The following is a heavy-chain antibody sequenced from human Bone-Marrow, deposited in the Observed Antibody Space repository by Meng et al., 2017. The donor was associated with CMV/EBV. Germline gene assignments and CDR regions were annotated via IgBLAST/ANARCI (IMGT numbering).Heavy chain of an antibody. V-gene: IGHV4-30-4*08. CDR3: ASFDHIPRRNYFDY. CDR1: GGAISSGGFY. J-gene: IGHJ4*02. D-gene: IGHD2-21*01. Sequence: WGPGLVRPSQPLSLTCTVSGGAISSGGFYWSWIRQHPGKGLEWIGYIHHSGSAYYNPSLKSRVSISVDTSKNQFSLNLNSMTAADSAVYYCASFDHIPRRNYFDYWGQGTLVTVSS. CDR2: IHHSGSA.